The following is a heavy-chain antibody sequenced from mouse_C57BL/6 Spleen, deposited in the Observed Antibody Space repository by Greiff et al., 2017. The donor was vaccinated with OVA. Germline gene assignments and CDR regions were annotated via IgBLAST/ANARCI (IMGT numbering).Heavy chain of an antibody. CDR2: ISGGGGNT. J-gene: IGHJ1*03. CDR3: ARHNYGSSYWYFDV. D-gene: IGHD1-1*01. CDR1: GFTFSSYT. V-gene: IGHV5-9*01. Sequence: VKVVESGGGLVKPGGSLKLSCAASGFTFSSYTMSWVRQTPEKRLEWVATISGGGGNTYYPDSVKGRFTISRDNAKNTLYLQMSSLRSEDTALYYCARHNYGSSYWYFDVWGTGTTVTVSS.